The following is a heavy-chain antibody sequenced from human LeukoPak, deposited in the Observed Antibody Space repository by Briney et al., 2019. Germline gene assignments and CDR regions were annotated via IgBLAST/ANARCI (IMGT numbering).Heavy chain of an antibody. CDR2: TYYRSRSYN. V-gene: IGHV6-1*01. D-gene: IGHD6-13*01. Sequence: SQTLSLTCVISGDSVSRNSAAWNWIRHSPSRGLEWLGRTYYRSRSYNDCAVPVKSRLTTNPDTSTDHFSLQLNSVTPEDTAVYYCARDTVLQQLAINWFDPWGQGTLVTVSS. J-gene: IGHJ5*02. CDR1: GDSVSRNSAA. CDR3: ARDTVLQQLAINWFDP.